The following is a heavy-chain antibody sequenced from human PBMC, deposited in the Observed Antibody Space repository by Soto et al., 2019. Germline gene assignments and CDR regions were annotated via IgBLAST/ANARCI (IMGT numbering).Heavy chain of an antibody. CDR2: ISYDGSNK. CDR1: GFTFSSYG. Sequence: GGSLRLSCAASGFTFSSYGMHWVRQAPGKGLEWVAVISYDGSNKYYADSVKGRFTISRDNSKNTLYLQMNSLRAEDTAVYYCAKDLPEAIVGPGGFDYWGQGTLVTVSS. V-gene: IGHV3-30*18. D-gene: IGHD1-26*01. CDR3: AKDLPEAIVGPGGFDY. J-gene: IGHJ4*02.